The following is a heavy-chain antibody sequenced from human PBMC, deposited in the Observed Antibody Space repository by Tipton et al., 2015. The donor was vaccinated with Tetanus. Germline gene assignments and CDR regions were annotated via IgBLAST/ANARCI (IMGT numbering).Heavy chain of an antibody. J-gene: IGHJ4*02. CDR3: AKETITMVRGVASPFDY. D-gene: IGHD3-10*01. CDR1: GFTFSSYA. V-gene: IGHV3-23*01. Sequence: SLRLSCAASGFTFSSYAMSWVRQAPGKGLEWVSAISGSGGSTYYADSVKGRFTISRDNSKNTLYLQMNSLRAEDTAVYYCAKETITMVRGVASPFDYWGQGTLVTVSS. CDR2: ISGSGGST.